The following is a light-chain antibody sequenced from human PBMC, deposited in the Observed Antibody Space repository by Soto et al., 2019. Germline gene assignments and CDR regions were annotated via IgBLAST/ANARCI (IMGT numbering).Light chain of an antibody. J-gene: IGKJ4*01. V-gene: IGKV1-12*01. Sequence: DIQMTQSPSSVSASVGDRVTISCRASQGISRSLAWYQQKPGKAPNLLIYAASTLRSGVPSRFSGSGSGTDFSLTISGLQAEDFATYFCQQAHTFPLTFGGGTKVEIK. CDR3: QQAHTFPLT. CDR2: AAS. CDR1: QGISRS.